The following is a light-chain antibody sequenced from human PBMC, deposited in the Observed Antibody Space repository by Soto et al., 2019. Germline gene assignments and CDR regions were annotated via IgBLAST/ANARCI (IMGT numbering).Light chain of an antibody. Sequence: DIQMTQSPSTLSASVGDRVTITCRASQSISSWLAWYQQKLGKAPKLLIYDASSLESGVPSRFSGSGSGTEFTLSISSLQPDDVATYYCQQYNSYSLTFGGGTKVEI. CDR1: QSISSW. CDR3: QQYNSYSLT. CDR2: DAS. J-gene: IGKJ4*01. V-gene: IGKV1-5*01.